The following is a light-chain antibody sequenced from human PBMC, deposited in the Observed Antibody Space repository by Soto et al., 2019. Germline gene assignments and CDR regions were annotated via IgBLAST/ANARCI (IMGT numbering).Light chain of an antibody. V-gene: IGLV2-14*01. CDR3: SSYTTTSTYV. J-gene: IGLJ1*01. CDR2: HVS. Sequence: QSVLTQPASVSGSPGQSITISCTGSSSDVGGYNYVSWYQQYPGKAPKLIIYHVSNPPSGVSDRFSGSKSGNSASLTISGLQAEDEADYYCSSYTTTSTYVFGTGTKVTVL. CDR1: SSDVGGYNY.